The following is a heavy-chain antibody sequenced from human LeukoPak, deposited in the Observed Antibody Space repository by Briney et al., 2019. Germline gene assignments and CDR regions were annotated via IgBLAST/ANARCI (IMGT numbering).Heavy chain of an antibody. D-gene: IGHD1-26*01. CDR1: GFTFSSYG. CDR2: ISYDGSNK. V-gene: IGHV3-30*18. Sequence: PGGSLRLSCAASGFTFSSYGMHWVRQAPGKGLEWVAVISYDGSNKYYADSVKGRFTISRDNSKNTLYLQMNSLRAEDTAVYYCAKDFYKWEQLNYYFDYWGQGTLVTVSS. CDR3: AKDFYKWEQLNYYFDY. J-gene: IGHJ4*02.